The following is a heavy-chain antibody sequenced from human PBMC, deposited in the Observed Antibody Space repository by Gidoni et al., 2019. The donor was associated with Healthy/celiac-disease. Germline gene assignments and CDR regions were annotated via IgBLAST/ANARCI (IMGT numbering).Heavy chain of an antibody. CDR2: IYYSGST. D-gene: IGHD6-19*01. CDR3: ARGYSSGWHLPYFDY. Sequence: QLQLQESVPGLVKPSATLSLPCTVSGGSISSSSYYWGWIRQPPGKGLEWIGGIYYSGSTYYNPALKSRVTISVDTSKNQFSLKLSSVTAADTAVYYCARGYSSGWHLPYFDYWGQGTLVTVSS. CDR1: GGSISSSSYY. J-gene: IGHJ4*02. V-gene: IGHV4-39*07.